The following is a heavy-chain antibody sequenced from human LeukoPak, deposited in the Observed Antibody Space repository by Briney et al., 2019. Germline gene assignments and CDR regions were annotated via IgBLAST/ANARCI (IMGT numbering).Heavy chain of an antibody. CDR2: ISGSGGST. CDR1: GFTFSSYA. V-gene: IGHV3-23*01. Sequence: PGGSLRLSCAASGFTFSSYAMSWVRQAPGKGLEWVSAISGSGGSTFYSDSVKGRVTISRDNSRNTLSPQMSSLRAEDTAIYYCAKKTSNCDGDCFPYFFDHWGQGTLVTVSS. CDR3: AKKTSNCDGDCFPYFFDH. J-gene: IGHJ4*02. D-gene: IGHD2-21*02.